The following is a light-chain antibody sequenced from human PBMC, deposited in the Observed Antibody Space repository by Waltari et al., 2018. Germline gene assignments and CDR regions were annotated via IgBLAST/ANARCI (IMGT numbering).Light chain of an antibody. CDR2: DVS. J-gene: IGLJ1*01. CDR3: SSYAGSNTFI. Sequence: QAALSQPPSVSGFPGPPVTFPSPGPSSAFVGYNFFSWYQQHPGKAPKFMIYDVSKRPSGVSDRFSGSKSGNTASLTISGLQAEDEADYYCSSYAGSNTFIFGAGTRLTVL. CDR1: SSAFVGYNF. V-gene: IGLV2-11*01.